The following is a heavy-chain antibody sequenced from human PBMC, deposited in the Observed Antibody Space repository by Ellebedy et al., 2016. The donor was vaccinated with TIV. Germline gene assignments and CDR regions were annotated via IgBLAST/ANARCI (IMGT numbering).Heavy chain of an antibody. D-gene: IGHD3-3*01. CDR3: ARQGPYDFDLDY. CDR1: GDSITGYY. V-gene: IGHV4-59*08. J-gene: IGHJ4*02. CDR2: FYYIGTT. Sequence: MPGGSLRLSCTVSGDSITGYYWSWIRQPPGKGQEYIGHFYYIGTTNYNPSLKSRVTISVDTSKNQVSLKLRSLTAADTAVYFCARQGPYDFDLDYWGQGILVTVSS.